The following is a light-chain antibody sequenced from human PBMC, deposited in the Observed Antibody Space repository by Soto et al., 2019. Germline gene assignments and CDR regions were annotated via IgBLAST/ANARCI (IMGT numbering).Light chain of an antibody. J-gene: IGLJ1*01. CDR1: SSNIGAGYD. CDR3: QSYDSSPSKV. Sequence: QSVLTQPPSVSGAPGQRVTISCTGSSSNIGAGYDVHWYQQLPGTAPKLLIYGNSNRPSGVPDRFSGSKSGTSASLAITGLQAEDEAYYYCQSYDSSPSKVFGTGTKVTVL. V-gene: IGLV1-40*01. CDR2: GNS.